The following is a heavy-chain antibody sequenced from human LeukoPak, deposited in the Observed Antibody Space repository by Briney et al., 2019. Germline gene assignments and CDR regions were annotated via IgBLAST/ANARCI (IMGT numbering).Heavy chain of an antibody. V-gene: IGHV4-34*01. CDR2: INHSGST. Sequence: SETLSLTCSVSDDSITMYYWTWIRQPPGKGLEWIGEINHSGSTNYNPSLKSRVTISVDTSKNQFSLKLSSVTAADTAVYYCYYMDVWGKGTTVTVSS. CDR1: DDSITMYY. J-gene: IGHJ6*03. CDR3: YYMDV.